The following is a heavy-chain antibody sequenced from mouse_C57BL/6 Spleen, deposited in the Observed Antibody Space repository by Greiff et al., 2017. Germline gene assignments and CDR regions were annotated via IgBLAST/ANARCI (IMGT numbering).Heavy chain of an antibody. CDR1: GFTFSDYG. V-gene: IGHV5-17*01. CDR3: ARITTVVAPAY. Sequence: EVMLVESGGGLVKPGGSLKLSCAASGFTFSDYGMHWVRQAPEKGLEWVAYISSGSSTISYADTVKGRFTISRDNAKNTLFLQMTSLRSEDTAMYYCARITTVVAPAYWGQGTLVTVSA. D-gene: IGHD1-1*01. J-gene: IGHJ3*01. CDR2: ISSGSSTI.